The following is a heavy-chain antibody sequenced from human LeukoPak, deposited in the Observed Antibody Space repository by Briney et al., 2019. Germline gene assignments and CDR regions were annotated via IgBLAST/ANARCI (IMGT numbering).Heavy chain of an antibody. CDR3: AKGNPRVDY. V-gene: IGHV3-23*01. CDR2: FSGSGGST. J-gene: IGHJ4*02. CDR1: GFTFSSYA. Sequence: PGGSLRLSCAASGFTFSSYAMSWVRQAPGKGLEGGLPFSGSGGSTYYADSVKGRFTISRDNSKNTVYLQMNSLRAEDTAVYYCAKGNPRVDYWGQGTLVTVSS. D-gene: IGHD1-14*01.